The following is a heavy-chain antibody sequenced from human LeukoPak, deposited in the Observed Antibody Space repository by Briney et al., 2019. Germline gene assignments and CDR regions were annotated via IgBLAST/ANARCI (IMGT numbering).Heavy chain of an antibody. J-gene: IGHJ4*02. Sequence: PSETLSLTCTVSGGSISPYYWSWIRQSAGKGLEWIGRIYTSGSTNYNPSLKSRVTMSVDTSKNQFSLKLSPVTAADTAVYYCARGNTLCSGGSCSTNIDYWGQGTLVTVSS. CDR1: GGSISPYY. D-gene: IGHD2-15*01. CDR2: IYTSGST. V-gene: IGHV4-4*07. CDR3: ARGNTLCSGGSCSTNIDY.